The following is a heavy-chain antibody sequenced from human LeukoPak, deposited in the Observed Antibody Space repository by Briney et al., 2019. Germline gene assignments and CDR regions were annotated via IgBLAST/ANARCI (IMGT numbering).Heavy chain of an antibody. Sequence: GGSLRLSCAASGFTFSSYEMNWVRQAPGKGLEWVSYISSSGSTIYYADSVKGRFTISRDNAKNSLYLQMNSLRAEDTAVYYCARESAYYDSSGYYYWGQGTLVTVSS. CDR2: ISSSGSTI. J-gene: IGHJ4*02. V-gene: IGHV3-48*03. CDR3: ARESAYYDSSGYYY. D-gene: IGHD3-22*01. CDR1: GFTFSSYE.